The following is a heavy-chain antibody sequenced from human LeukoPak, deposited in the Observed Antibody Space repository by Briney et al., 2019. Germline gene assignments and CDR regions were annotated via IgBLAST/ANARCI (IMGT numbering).Heavy chain of an antibody. Sequence: GGSLRLSCAASGFTFSSCELSWVRQAPAKGLEWVSYISSSGSIIYYADSVKGRFTISRDSAKNSLYLQMNSLRDEDTAVYYCAIHDYHSNSDAFHVWGQGTMVTVSS. CDR3: AIHDYHSNSDAFHV. CDR2: ISSSGSII. J-gene: IGHJ3*01. D-gene: IGHD4-23*01. CDR1: GFTFSSCE. V-gene: IGHV3-48*03.